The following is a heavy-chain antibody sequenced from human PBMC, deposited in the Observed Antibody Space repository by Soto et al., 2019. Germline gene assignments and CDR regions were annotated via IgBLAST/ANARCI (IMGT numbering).Heavy chain of an antibody. Sequence: PSETLSLTCAVYGGSFSGYYWSWIRQPPGKGLEWIGEINHSGSTNYNPSIKSRVTISVDTSKNQFSLKLSSVTAADTAVYYCARVRGGRQLWLKYFDYWGQGTLVTVSS. CDR2: INHSGST. CDR3: ARVRGGRQLWLKYFDY. J-gene: IGHJ4*02. CDR1: GGSFSGYY. V-gene: IGHV4-34*01. D-gene: IGHD5-18*01.